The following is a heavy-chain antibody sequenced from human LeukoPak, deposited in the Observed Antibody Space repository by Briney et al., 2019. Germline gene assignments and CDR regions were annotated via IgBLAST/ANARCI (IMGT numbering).Heavy chain of an antibody. D-gene: IGHD2-15*01. V-gene: IGHV1-18*01. CDR1: GYTFTSYG. CDR3: SRAYCSGGSCQGDFDY. CDR2: ISAYNGNT. J-gene: IGHJ4*02. Sequence: GASVKVSCKASGYTFTSYGISWVRQAPGQGLEWMGWISAYNGNTNYAQKLQGRVTMTTDTSTSTAYMELRSLRSDDTAVYYCSRAYCSGGSCQGDFDYWGQGTLVTVSS.